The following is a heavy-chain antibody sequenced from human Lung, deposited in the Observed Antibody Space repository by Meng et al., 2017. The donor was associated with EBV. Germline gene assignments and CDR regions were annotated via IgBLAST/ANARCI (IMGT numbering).Heavy chain of an antibody. CDR2: IYHSGST. CDR3: ARGITMVRGVPGHWFDP. CDR1: GGSISSGGYS. V-gene: IGHV4-30-2*01. Sequence: RLQESGSGLVKPSQTLSLPCAVSGGSISSGGYSWSWIRQPPGKGLEWIGYIYHSGSTYYNPSLKSRVTISVDRSKNQFSLKLSSVTAADTAVYYCARGITMVRGVPGHWFDPWGQGTLVTVSS. D-gene: IGHD3-10*01. J-gene: IGHJ5*02.